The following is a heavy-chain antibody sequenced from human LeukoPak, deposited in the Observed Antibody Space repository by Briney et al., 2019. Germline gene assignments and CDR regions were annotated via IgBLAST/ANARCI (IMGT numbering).Heavy chain of an antibody. Sequence: SVKVSCKASGGTFSSYTISWVRQAPGQGLEWMGGIIPIFGTANYAQKFQGRVTITADKSTSTAYMELSSLRSEDTAVYYCARDYYGSGSYYDLNWFDPWGQGTLVTVSS. J-gene: IGHJ5*02. CDR3: ARDYYGSGSYYDLNWFDP. V-gene: IGHV1-69*06. CDR1: GGTFSSYT. D-gene: IGHD3-10*01. CDR2: IIPIFGTA.